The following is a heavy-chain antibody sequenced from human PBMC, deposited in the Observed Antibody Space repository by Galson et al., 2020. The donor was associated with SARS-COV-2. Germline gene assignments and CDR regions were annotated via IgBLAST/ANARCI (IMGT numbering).Heavy chain of an antibody. CDR2: IYYSGST. V-gene: IGHV4-39*07. J-gene: IGHJ4*02. D-gene: IGHD2-2*01. CDR3: ARKRPIQRANAASFDY. Sequence: SETLSLTCTVSAGSISSSSYYWGWIRQPPGKGLEWIGSIYYSGSTYYNPSLKRRVTISVDTSKNQFSLKLSSVTAADTAVYYCARKRPIQRANAASFDYWGQGTLVTVSS. CDR1: AGSISSSSYY.